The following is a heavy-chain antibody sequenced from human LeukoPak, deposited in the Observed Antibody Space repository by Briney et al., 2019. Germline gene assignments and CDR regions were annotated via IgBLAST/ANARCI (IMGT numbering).Heavy chain of an antibody. CDR2: IIPIFGTA. CDR3: ARYLIRYCSSTSCFDAFDI. V-gene: IGHV1-69*13. CDR1: GYTFSSYG. Sequence: SVKVSCKSSGYTFSSYGISWVRQAPGQGLEWMGGIIPIFGTANYAQKFQGRVTITADESTSTAYMELSSLRSEDTAVYYCARYLIRYCSSTSCFDAFDIWGQGTMVTVSS. J-gene: IGHJ3*02. D-gene: IGHD2-2*01.